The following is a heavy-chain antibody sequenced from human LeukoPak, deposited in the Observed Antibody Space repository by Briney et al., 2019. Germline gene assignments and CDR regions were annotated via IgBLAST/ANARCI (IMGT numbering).Heavy chain of an antibody. CDR2: IKQDGSEK. Sequence: GGSLRLSCAASEFTFHSYWMNWVRQAPGKGLEWVANIKQDGSEKYYVDSVKGRFTISRDNTRNSLYLQMNSLRAEDTAVYYCARDLGQYYDTSDNWFDPWGQGTLVTVSS. J-gene: IGHJ5*02. CDR3: ARDLGQYYDTSDNWFDP. CDR1: EFTFHSYW. V-gene: IGHV3-7*01. D-gene: IGHD3-22*01.